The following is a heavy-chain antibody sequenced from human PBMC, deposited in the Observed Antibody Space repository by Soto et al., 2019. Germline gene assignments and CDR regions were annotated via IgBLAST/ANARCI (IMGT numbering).Heavy chain of an antibody. J-gene: IGHJ4*02. D-gene: IGHD3-10*01. CDR3: LKDAPNGSNDD. Sequence: VQVVASGGGLVQPGRSLRLSCAVSGFRFEQYVMHWVRQAPGKGLECVSTVSPTGDTVAYADSVEGRFTVSRDNAKNSLYLQMNSLKSDATAFYYCLKDAPNGSNDDWGQGTLVTVSS. V-gene: IGHV3-9*01. CDR1: GFRFEQYV. CDR2: VSPTGDTV.